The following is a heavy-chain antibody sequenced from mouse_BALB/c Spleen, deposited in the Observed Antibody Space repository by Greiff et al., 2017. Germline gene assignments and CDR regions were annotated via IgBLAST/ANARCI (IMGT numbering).Heavy chain of an antibody. CDR1: GYTFTSYW. Sequence: QVQLQQSGAELAKPGASVKMSCKASGYTFTSYWMHWVKQRPGQGLEWIGYINPSTGYTEYNQKFKDKATLTADKSSSTAYMQLSSLTSEDSAVYYCARNDYDGDYAMDYWGQGTSVTVSS. J-gene: IGHJ4*01. V-gene: IGHV1-7*01. CDR3: ARNDYDGDYAMDY. D-gene: IGHD2-4*01. CDR2: INPSTGYT.